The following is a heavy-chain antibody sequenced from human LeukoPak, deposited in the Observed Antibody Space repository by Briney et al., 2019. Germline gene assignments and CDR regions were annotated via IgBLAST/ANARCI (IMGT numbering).Heavy chain of an antibody. V-gene: IGHV3-30*04. D-gene: IGHD3-10*01. J-gene: IGHJ4*02. CDR1: GFTFSSYV. Sequence: GGSLRLSCAASGFTFSSYVMHWVRQAPGKGLEWVAIISYDGSNEYYADSVKGRFTISRDNSKNTLYLQMNSLRAEDTAVYYCAKDGHLWFGELLSYFDYWGQGTLVTVSS. CDR2: ISYDGSNE. CDR3: AKDGHLWFGELLSYFDY.